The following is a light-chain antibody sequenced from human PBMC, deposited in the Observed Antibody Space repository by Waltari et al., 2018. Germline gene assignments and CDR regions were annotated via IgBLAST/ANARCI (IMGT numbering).Light chain of an antibody. V-gene: IGLV3-1*01. CDR2: QDT. Sequence: SYELTQPPSVSVSPGQTARITCSGDNLGDLYACWYQQKPGQSPVLVIYQDTRRPSGIPERFSGSNSGNTATLTISGTQAMDEADYYCQAWDSITSHVVFGGGTKLTVL. J-gene: IGLJ2*01. CDR3: QAWDSITSHVV. CDR1: NLGDLY.